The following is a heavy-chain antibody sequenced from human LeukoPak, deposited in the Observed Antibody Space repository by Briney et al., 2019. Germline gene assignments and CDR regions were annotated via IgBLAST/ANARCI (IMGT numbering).Heavy chain of an antibody. J-gene: IGHJ2*01. CDR2: MFHSGST. Sequence: PSETLSLTCTVSGYSITRGYFWGWIRQSPGKGLEWIASMFHSGSTYYNPSLKSRVTMSVDTSKNQFSLRLSSVTAADTAVYYCARPPRRAAHGYFDLWGRGTLVTVSS. D-gene: IGHD2-15*01. V-gene: IGHV4-38-2*02. CDR3: ARPPRRAAHGYFDL. CDR1: GYSITRGYF.